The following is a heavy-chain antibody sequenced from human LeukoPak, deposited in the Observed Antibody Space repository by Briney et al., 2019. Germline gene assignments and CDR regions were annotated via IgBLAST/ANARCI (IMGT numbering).Heavy chain of an antibody. J-gene: IGHJ4*02. CDR3: AREGCSGGSCYQIFDY. CDR1: GFTSSSYS. V-gene: IGHV3-48*02. D-gene: IGHD2-15*01. CDR2: ISSSSSTI. Sequence: GGSLRLSCAASGFTSSSYSMNWVRQAPGKGLEWVSYISSSSSTIYYADSVKGRFTISRDNAKNSLYLQMNSLRDEDTAVYYCAREGCSGGSCYQIFDYWGQGTLVTVSS.